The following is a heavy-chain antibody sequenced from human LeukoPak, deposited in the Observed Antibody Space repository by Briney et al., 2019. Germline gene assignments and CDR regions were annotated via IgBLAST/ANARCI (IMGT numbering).Heavy chain of an antibody. CDR2: ISYDGSNK. V-gene: IGHV3-30*04. Sequence: GGSLRLSCAASGFTFSSYAMHWVRQAPGKGLEWVAVISYDGSNKKYADSVKGRFTISRVNSQKTLYLQMNSLRAEDTAVYYCAKDDYGDLDAFDIWGQGTMVTVSS. J-gene: IGHJ3*02. CDR1: GFTFSSYA. CDR3: AKDDYGDLDAFDI. D-gene: IGHD4-17*01.